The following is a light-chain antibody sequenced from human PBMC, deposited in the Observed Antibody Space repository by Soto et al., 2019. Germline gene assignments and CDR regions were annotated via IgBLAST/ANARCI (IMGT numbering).Light chain of an antibody. CDR3: SSYTSSSTLDVV. V-gene: IGLV2-14*01. CDR2: DVS. Sequence: QSVLNQPASVSGSPGQSITTSCTGTSSDVGGYNYVSWYQQHPGKAPKLMIYDVSNRPSGVSNRFSGSKSGNTASLTISGLQAEDEADYYCSSYTSSSTLDVVFGGGTKVTVL. CDR1: SSDVGGYNY. J-gene: IGLJ2*01.